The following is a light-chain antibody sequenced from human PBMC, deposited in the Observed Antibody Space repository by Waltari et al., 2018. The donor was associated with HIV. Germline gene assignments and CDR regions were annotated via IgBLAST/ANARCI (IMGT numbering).Light chain of an antibody. J-gene: IGKJ2*01. V-gene: IGKV1-39*01. CDR2: SAS. CDR1: QSINTY. CDR3: QQSFSAPYT. Sequence: DIQMTQSPSSLSASVGERVTITCRASQSINTYLNWYQHKSGKAPRLLIYSASGLESGASSRFSGSGSGTDFTLTISSLQPEDFATYYCQQSFSAPYTFGLGTQLELK.